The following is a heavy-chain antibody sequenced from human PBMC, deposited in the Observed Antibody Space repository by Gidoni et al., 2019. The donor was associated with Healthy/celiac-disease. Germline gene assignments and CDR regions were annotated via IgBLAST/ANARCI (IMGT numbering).Heavy chain of an antibody. D-gene: IGHD4-17*01. CDR2: ISSSSSTI. CDR3: ARPRGTTVVTPIDY. Sequence: EVQLVESVGGLVQPGGSLRLSCAASGFPFSSYSMNWVRQDPGKGLEWVSYISSSSSTIYYADSVKGRFTISRDNAKNSLYLQMNSLRDEDTAVYYCARPRGTTVVTPIDYWGQGTLVTVSS. V-gene: IGHV3-48*02. CDR1: GFPFSSYS. J-gene: IGHJ4*02.